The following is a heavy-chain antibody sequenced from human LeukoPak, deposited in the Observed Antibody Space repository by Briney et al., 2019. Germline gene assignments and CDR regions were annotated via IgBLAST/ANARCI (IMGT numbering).Heavy chain of an antibody. CDR3: ARADYYYYYYIDV. CDR1: GGSISSGGYY. J-gene: IGHJ6*03. V-gene: IGHV4-30-2*01. Sequence: PSETLSLTCTVSGGSISSGGYYWSWIRQPPGKGLEWIGYIYHSGSTYYNPSLKSRVTISVDRSKNQFSLKLSSVTAADTAVYYCARADYYYYYYIDVWGKGTTVTVSS. CDR2: IYHSGST.